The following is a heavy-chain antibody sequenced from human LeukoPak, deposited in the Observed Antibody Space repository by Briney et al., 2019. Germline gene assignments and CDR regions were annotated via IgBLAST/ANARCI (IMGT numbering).Heavy chain of an antibody. CDR2: ISSSGSTI. Sequence: GGSLRLSCAASGFTFSDYYMSWIRQAPGKGLEWVSYISSSGSTIYYADSVKGRFTISRDNAKNSLYLQMNSLRAEDTAVYYCARGRDCSSTSCYEFNYYYYYMDVWGKGTTVTVSS. J-gene: IGHJ6*03. V-gene: IGHV3-11*04. CDR3: ARGRDCSSTSCYEFNYYYYYMDV. D-gene: IGHD2-2*01. CDR1: GFTFSDYY.